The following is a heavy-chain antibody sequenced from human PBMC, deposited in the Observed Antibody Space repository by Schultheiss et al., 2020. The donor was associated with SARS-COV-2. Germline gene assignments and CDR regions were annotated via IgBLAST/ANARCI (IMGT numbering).Heavy chain of an antibody. J-gene: IGHJ4*02. D-gene: IGHD5-12*01. CDR3: ARTRFVRGYSGYDAPIDY. Sequence: SGPTLVKPTQTLTLTCTFSGFSLSTSGMCVSWIRQPPGKALEWLALIDWDDDKYYSTSLKTRLTISKDTSKNQVVLTMTNMDPVDTATYFCARTRFVRGYSGYDAPIDYWGQGTLVTVSS. V-gene: IGHV2-70*01. CDR2: IDWDDDK. CDR1: GFSLSTSGMC.